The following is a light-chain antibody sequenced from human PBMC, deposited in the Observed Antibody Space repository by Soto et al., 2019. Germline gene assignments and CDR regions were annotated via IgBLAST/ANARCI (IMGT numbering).Light chain of an antibody. CDR1: QSISTY. CDR3: QRSYTIPYT. Sequence: DIQMTQSPSSLPASVGDRVTLTCRASQSISTYLNWYQQKPGKAPKLVIYAASSLQSGVPSRLSGSGSGTDFTLTISSLQPEDFATYYCQRSYTIPYTFGQGTKLEIK. J-gene: IGKJ2*01. V-gene: IGKV1-39*01. CDR2: AAS.